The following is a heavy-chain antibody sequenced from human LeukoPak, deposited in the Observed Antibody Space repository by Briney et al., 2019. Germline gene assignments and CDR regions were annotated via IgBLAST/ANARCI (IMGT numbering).Heavy chain of an antibody. CDR1: GFTFSDYY. CDR2: IRSSGSTI. J-gene: IGHJ4*02. CDR3: ARDRYVGATTAGDSDS. V-gene: IGHV3-11*01. Sequence: GGSLRLSCAASGFTFSDYYMSWIRQAPGKGLEWVSYIRSSGSTIYYAGSVKGRFTISRDNAKNSLYLQMNSLRAEDTAVYYCARDRYVGATTAGDSDSWGQGTLVTVSS. D-gene: IGHD1-26*01.